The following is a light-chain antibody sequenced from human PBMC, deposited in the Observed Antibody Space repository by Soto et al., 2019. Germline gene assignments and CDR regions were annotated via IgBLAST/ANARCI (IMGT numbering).Light chain of an antibody. J-gene: IGKJ3*01. Sequence: EIVLTQSPATLSLSPGERATLSCRASQRVSSYLAWYQQKPGQAPRLLIYDASNRATGIPARFSGSGSGTDFTLTISSLEPEDFAVYYCQQRSNWPFPFGPGTKVDIK. CDR2: DAS. CDR3: QQRSNWPFP. CDR1: QRVSSY. V-gene: IGKV3-11*01.